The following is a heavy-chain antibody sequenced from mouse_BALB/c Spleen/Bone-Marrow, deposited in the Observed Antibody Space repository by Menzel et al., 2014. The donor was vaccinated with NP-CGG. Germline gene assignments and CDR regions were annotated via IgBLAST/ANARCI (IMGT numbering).Heavy chain of an antibody. J-gene: IGHJ3*01. CDR2: INSDGGST. CDR3: ARQGGNYPFAY. D-gene: IGHD2-1*01. Sequence: EVQLVESGGGLVKLGGSLKLSCAASGFTFSTYYMSWVRQTPEKRLELVAAINSDGGSTYYPDTVKGRFTISRDNAKNTLYLQMSSLKSEDTALYYCARQGGNYPFAYWGQGTLVTVSA. CDR1: GFTFSTYY. V-gene: IGHV5-6-2*01.